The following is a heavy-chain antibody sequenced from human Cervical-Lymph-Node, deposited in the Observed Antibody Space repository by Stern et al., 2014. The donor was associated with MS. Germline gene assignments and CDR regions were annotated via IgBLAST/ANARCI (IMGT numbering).Heavy chain of an antibody. CDR1: GFIFNNAW. J-gene: IGHJ4*02. CDR3: TPLSMLRGTIIELFDH. CDR2: INSKTDGETS. V-gene: IGHV3-15*01. D-gene: IGHD3-10*01. Sequence: EVQLEESGGDLVKPGGSLRLSCAASGFIFNNAWLSWVRQAPGKGLEWVVRINSKTDGETSAYATPVKGRFAISRDDSNNRVYLQMNSLKTEATGIYYCTPLSMLRGTIIELFDHWGPGTPVIVSS.